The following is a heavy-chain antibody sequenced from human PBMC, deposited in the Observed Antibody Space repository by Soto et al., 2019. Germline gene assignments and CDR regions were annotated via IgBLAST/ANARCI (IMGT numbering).Heavy chain of an antibody. CDR3: ARASSGAAAGSYYFDY. V-gene: IGHV6-1*01. J-gene: IGHJ4*02. D-gene: IGHD6-13*01. Sequence: SQTLPLTCAISGDSVSSNSAAWNWIRQSPSRGLEWLGRTYYRSKWYNDYAVSVKSRITINPDTSKNQFSLQLNSVTPEDTAVYYCARASSGAAAGSYYFDYWGQGTLVTVSS. CDR1: GDSVSSNSAA. CDR2: TYYRSKWYN.